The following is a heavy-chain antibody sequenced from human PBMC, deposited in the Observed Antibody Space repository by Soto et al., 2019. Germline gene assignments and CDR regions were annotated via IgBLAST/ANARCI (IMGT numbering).Heavy chain of an antibody. D-gene: IGHD1-26*01. CDR2: INHSGST. Sequence: PSETLSLTCAVYGGSFSGYYWSWIRQPPGKGLEWIGEINHSGSTNYNPSLKSRVTISVDTSKNQFSLKLSSVTAADTAVDYCARGATASRNFQHWGQGTLVTVSS. J-gene: IGHJ1*01. CDR3: ARGATASRNFQH. CDR1: GGSFSGYY. V-gene: IGHV4-34*01.